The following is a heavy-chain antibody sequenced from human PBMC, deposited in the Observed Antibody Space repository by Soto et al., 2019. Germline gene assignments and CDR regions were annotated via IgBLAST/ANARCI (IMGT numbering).Heavy chain of an antibody. Sequence: EVQLVESGGGLVKPGGSLRLSCAASGFTFSTYSMNWVRQAPGKGLEWVSSISSSSGYIYYADSVKGRFTISRDDAKNSLSLQMNSLRAEDTAVYYCARFRSYSYGQGYGMDVWGQWTTVTVSS. CDR2: ISSSSGYI. V-gene: IGHV3-21*01. CDR3: ARFRSYSYGQGYGMDV. J-gene: IGHJ6*02. CDR1: GFTFSTYS. D-gene: IGHD5-18*01.